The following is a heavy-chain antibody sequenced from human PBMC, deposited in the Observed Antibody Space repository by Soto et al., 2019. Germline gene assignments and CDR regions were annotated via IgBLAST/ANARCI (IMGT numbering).Heavy chain of an antibody. D-gene: IGHD5-18*01. Sequence: QVQLQESGPGLVKPSETLSLTCTVSGGSISSYYWSWIRQPPGKGLEWIGYIYYSGSTNYNPSLTSRATISVDTPNNQSFLRPSSVTAADTAVYYCARDSSSYGYGMDVWGQGTPVTVSS. J-gene: IGHJ6*02. CDR3: ARDSSSYGYGMDV. CDR1: GGSISSYY. CDR2: IYYSGST. V-gene: IGHV4-59*01.